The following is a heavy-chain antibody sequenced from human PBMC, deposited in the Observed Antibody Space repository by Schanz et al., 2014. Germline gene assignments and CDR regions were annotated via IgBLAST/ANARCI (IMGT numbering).Heavy chain of an antibody. CDR2: VSHDGFTK. CDR3: ATDYSGGGCHI. V-gene: IGHV3-30*04. CDR1: GFSFSGFA. Sequence: VYLVESGGGVVQPGGSLRLSCVASGFSFSGFAVHWVRQAPGKGLEWVSIVSHDGFTKHYADSVRGRFTLSRDNSKNTVYLQMNSLRAEDTALYFCATDYSGGGCHIWGQGTMVTVSS. D-gene: IGHD6-19*01. J-gene: IGHJ3*02.